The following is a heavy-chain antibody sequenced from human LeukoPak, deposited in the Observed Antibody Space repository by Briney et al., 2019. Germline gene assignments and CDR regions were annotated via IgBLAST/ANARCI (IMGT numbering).Heavy chain of an antibody. CDR1: EFTFSSNW. CDR3: VRDLGGRSGH. J-gene: IGHJ4*02. V-gene: IGHV3-74*01. CDR2: INEDGSTT. D-gene: IGHD1-26*01. Sequence: PGGSLRLSCAASEFTFSSNWMHWVRQAPGKGLVWVSRINEDGSTTNYADSVKGRSTIFRDNAKNTLYLQMNSLRAEDTAVYYCVRDLGGRSGHWGQGTLVTVSS.